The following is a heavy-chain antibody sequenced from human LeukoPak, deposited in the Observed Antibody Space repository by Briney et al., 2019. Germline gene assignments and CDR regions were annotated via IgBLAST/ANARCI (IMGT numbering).Heavy chain of an antibody. Sequence: GGSLRLSCAASGFTFSNYALHWVRQAPGKGLEWVAVISYDGSNKFYADSVRGRFTISRDNSKNTLFLQMNSLRPEDTAVYYCARGPDYDILADYFDHWGQGPRVIVSS. J-gene: IGHJ4*02. CDR3: ARGPDYDILADYFDH. CDR1: GFTFSNYA. D-gene: IGHD3-9*01. CDR2: ISYDGSNK. V-gene: IGHV3-30-3*01.